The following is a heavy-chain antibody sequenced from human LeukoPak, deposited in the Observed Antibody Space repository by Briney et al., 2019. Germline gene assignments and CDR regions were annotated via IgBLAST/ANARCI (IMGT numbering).Heavy chain of an antibody. CDR2: ISAYNGNT. Sequence: AASVKVSCKASGYTFTSYGISWVRQAPGQGLEWMGWISAYNGNTNYAQNLQGRVTMTTDTSTSTAYMELRSLRSDDTAVYYCARSYQPLLAHDTFDIWGQGTMVTVSS. CDR1: GYTFTSYG. J-gene: IGHJ3*02. CDR3: ARSYQPLLAHDTFDI. V-gene: IGHV1-18*01. D-gene: IGHD2-2*01.